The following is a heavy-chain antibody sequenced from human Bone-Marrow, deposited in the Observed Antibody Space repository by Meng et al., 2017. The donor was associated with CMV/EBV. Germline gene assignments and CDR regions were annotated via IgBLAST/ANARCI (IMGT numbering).Heavy chain of an antibody. Sequence: GESLKISCAASGFTFDDYGMSWVRQAPGKGLEWVSGINWNGGSTGYADSVKGRFTISRDNAKNSLYLQTNSLRAEDTALYHCARDRGYCSSTSCSNWFDPWGQGTLVTVSS. CDR1: GFTFDDYG. D-gene: IGHD2-2*01. J-gene: IGHJ5*02. CDR2: INWNGGST. V-gene: IGHV3-20*01. CDR3: ARDRGYCSSTSCSNWFDP.